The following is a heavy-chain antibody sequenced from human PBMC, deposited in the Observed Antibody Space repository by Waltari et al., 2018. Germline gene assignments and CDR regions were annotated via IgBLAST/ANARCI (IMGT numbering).Heavy chain of an antibody. J-gene: IGHJ4*02. Sequence: QLQLQESGPGLVKPSETLSLTCTVSGGSISSSSYYWGWIRQPPGKGLEWIGSIYYSGSTYYNPSLKSRVTISVDTSKNQFSLKLNSVTAADKAVYYCASCTTPNDESFDYWGRGTLVTVSS. CDR2: IYYSGST. CDR3: ASCTTPNDESFDY. V-gene: IGHV4-39*01. CDR1: GGSISSSSYY. D-gene: IGHD2-8*01.